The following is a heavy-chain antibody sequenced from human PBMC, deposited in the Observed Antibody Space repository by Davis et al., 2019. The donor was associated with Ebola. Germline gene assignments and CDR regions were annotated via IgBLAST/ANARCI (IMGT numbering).Heavy chain of an antibody. D-gene: IGHD2-2*01. V-gene: IGHV3-7*03. Sequence: GESLKISCAASGVTFSSYWMSWVRQAPGQGMAGVANIKQDGIEKYYVNPVKGRFTISRENAKNSLYLQMNSLRTEDPAVYYCARDLLPAAAIFDPWGQGTLVTVSS. CDR2: IKQDGIEK. J-gene: IGHJ5*02. CDR3: ARDLLPAAAIFDP. CDR1: GVTFSSYW.